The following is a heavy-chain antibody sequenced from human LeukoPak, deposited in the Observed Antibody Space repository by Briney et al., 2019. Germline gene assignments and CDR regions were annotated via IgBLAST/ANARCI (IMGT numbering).Heavy chain of an antibody. CDR1: GYTFTGYY. J-gene: IGHJ4*02. D-gene: IGHD4-17*01. V-gene: IGHV1-2*06. CDR2: INPNSGGT. CDR3: ARSDYGDYNFDY. Sequence: GASVKVSCKASGYTFTGYYMHWVRQAPGQGLEWMGRINPNSGGTNYAQKFQGRVTMTRDTSISTAYMELSSLRSEDTAVYYCARSDYGDYNFDYWGQGTLVTVSS.